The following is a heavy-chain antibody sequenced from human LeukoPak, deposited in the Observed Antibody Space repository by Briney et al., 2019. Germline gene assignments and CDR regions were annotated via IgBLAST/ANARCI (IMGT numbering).Heavy chain of an antibody. Sequence: PGGSLRLSCAASGFTFSSYAMSWVRQAPGKGLEWVSAISNSGGSTYYADSVKGRFTISRDNSKNTLYLQMNSLRAEDTAVYYCARGNPLEDYFDYWGQGTLVTVSS. J-gene: IGHJ4*02. CDR1: GFTFSSYA. CDR3: ARGNPLEDYFDY. V-gene: IGHV3-23*01. CDR2: ISNSGGST. D-gene: IGHD5-24*01.